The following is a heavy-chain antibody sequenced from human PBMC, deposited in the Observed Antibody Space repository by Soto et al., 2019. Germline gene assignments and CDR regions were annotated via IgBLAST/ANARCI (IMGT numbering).Heavy chain of an antibody. D-gene: IGHD2-15*01. Sequence: EVQLVESGGGLVKPGGSLRLSCAASGFSFSSYSMNWVRQAPGKGLEWVSSISSSASHINYADSVKGRFTISRDNAKKSLHLQMNSLRAEDTAVYYCARGYTGYCSGGTCYWFDPWGQGTLVTVSS. CDR2: ISSSASHI. J-gene: IGHJ5*02. CDR1: GFSFSSYS. CDR3: ARGYTGYCSGGTCYWFDP. V-gene: IGHV3-21*01.